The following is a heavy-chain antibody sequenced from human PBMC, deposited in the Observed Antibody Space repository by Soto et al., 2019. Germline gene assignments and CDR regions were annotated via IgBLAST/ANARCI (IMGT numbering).Heavy chain of an antibody. Sequence: SETLSLTCAVYGGSFSGYDWSWIRQPPGTGPEWIGEINHSGSINYNPSLKSRVAISVDTSKNQFSLKLSSVTAADTAVYYCARGKLYDYVWGSYSYHFDYWGQGTVVTVS. CDR2: INHSGSI. CDR1: GGSFSGYD. J-gene: IGHJ4*02. V-gene: IGHV4-34*01. CDR3: ARGKLYDYVWGSYSYHFDY. D-gene: IGHD3-16*02.